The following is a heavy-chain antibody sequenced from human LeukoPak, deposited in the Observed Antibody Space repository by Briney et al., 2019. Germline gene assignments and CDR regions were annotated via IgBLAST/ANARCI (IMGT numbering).Heavy chain of an antibody. Sequence: GGSLRLSCVASGFTFGKYWMSWVRQAPGKGLEWVANIKLDGSEKNYVDSVKGRFTISRDNPKNTLYLQMNSLRAEDTAVYYCANPLTTVREGVADYWGQGTLVTVSS. CDR3: ANPLTTVREGVADY. J-gene: IGHJ4*02. CDR2: IKLDGSEK. D-gene: IGHD4-17*01. CDR1: GFTFGKYW. V-gene: IGHV3-7*03.